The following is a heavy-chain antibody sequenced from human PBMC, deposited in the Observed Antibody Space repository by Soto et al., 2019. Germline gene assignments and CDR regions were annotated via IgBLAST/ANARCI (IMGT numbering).Heavy chain of an antibody. CDR2: IRYDGSNI. D-gene: IGHD1-26*01. J-gene: IGHJ4*02. V-gene: IGHV3-33*01. CDR1: GFTFSGLG. CDR3: ARDGVGHTTFFGYFDY. Sequence: QVQLVESGGGVVQPGRSLRLSCAASGFTFSGLGMHWVRQAPGKGLEWVAVIRYDGSNIYYADAVKGRFTISIDNSKDTVYLQMNSLRADDTAVYYCARDGVGHTTFFGYFDYWGQGTLVTVTS.